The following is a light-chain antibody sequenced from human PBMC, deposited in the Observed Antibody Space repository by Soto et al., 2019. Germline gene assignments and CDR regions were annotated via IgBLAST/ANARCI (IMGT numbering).Light chain of an antibody. J-gene: IGKJ5*01. CDR1: QSVSSN. CDR3: QQYNNWPPGT. CDR2: GAS. Sequence: EIVMTQSPATLSVSPGERVTLSCRASQSVSSNLAWYQHKPGQAPRLLIYGASARATGIPARFSGSGSGTEFTLTVSSLQSEDFAVYYCQQYNNWPPGTFGQGTRLEIK. V-gene: IGKV3-15*01.